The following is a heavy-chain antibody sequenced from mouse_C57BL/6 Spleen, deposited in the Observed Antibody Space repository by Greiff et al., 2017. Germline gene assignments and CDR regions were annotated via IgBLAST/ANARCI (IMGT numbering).Heavy chain of an antibody. D-gene: IGHD1-1*01. V-gene: IGHV1-82*01. Sequence: VQGVESGPELVKPGASVKISCKASGYAFSSSWMNWVKQRPGKGLEWIGRIYPGDGDTNYNGKFKGKATLTADKSSSTAYMQLSSLTSEDSAVYFCARLGYGSSYGYFDVWGTGTTVTVSS. CDR2: IYPGDGDT. CDR3: ARLGYGSSYGYFDV. CDR1: GYAFSSSW. J-gene: IGHJ1*03.